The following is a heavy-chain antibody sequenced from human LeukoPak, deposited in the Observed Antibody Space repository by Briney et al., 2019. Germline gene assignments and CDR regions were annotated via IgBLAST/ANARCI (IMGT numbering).Heavy chain of an antibody. CDR2: INHSGST. V-gene: IGHV4-34*01. CDR1: GGSFSGYY. J-gene: IGHJ3*02. D-gene: IGHD6-13*01. CDR3: ARDRDSSSWYRDAFDI. Sequence: SETLSLTCAVYGGSFSGYYWSWIRQPPGKGLEWIGEINHSGSTNYNPSLKSRVTISVDTSKSQFSLKLSSVTAADTAVYYCARDRDSSSWYRDAFDIWGQGTMVTVSS.